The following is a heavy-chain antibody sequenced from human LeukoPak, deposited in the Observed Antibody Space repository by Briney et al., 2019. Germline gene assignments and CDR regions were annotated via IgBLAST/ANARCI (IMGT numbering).Heavy chain of an antibody. Sequence: SGGSLRLSCSASGLTFSTSAMHWVRQAPGQGLEYVSAISSNGGSTYYADSVKGRFTISRDNSKNTLHLQMSSLRAEDTAVYYCVGVRWFGGSNWFDPWGQGTLVTVSS. D-gene: IGHD3-10*01. CDR2: ISSNGGST. J-gene: IGHJ5*02. V-gene: IGHV3-64D*09. CDR3: VGVRWFGGSNWFDP. CDR1: GLTFSTSA.